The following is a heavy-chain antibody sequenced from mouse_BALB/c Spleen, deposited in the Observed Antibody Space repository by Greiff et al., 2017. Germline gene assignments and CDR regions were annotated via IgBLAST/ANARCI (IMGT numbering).Heavy chain of an antibody. Sequence: VQLQQSGPGLVKPSQSLSLTCTVTGYSITSDYAWNWIRQFPGNKLEWMGYISYSGSTSYNPSLKSRISITRDTSKNQFFLQLNSVTTEDTATYYCARGDGYFDYWGQGTTLTVSS. CDR2: ISYSGST. CDR3: ARGDGYFDY. D-gene: IGHD2-3*01. CDR1: GYSITSDYA. J-gene: IGHJ2*01. V-gene: IGHV3-2*02.